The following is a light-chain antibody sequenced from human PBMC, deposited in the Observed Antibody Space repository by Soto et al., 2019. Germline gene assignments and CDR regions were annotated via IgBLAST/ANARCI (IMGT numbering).Light chain of an antibody. CDR2: DAS. CDR3: QQYDSTPPIT. CDR1: QIIMRKY. Sequence: EIVLTQSPGTLSLSPGERAALSCRASQIIMRKYLAWYQQRFGQAPRLLIYDASSRATGIPARFSGSGGGTAYSPPTSGLETEDFAVYYCQQYDSTPPITCGQGTRVEIK. J-gene: IGKJ5*01. V-gene: IGKV3-20*01.